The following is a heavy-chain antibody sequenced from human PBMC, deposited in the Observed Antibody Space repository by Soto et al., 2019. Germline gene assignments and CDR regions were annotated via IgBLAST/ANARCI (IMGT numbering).Heavy chain of an antibody. D-gene: IGHD3-10*01. CDR3: AREEAGAFDI. CDR2: TYYSGST. Sequence: WTWIRQHPGKGLEWIGYTYYSGSTYYNPYLKSRLTISVDTSKNQFSLRLSSVTAADTAVYYCAREEAGAFDIWGQGTMVTVSS. V-gene: IGHV4-31*02. J-gene: IGHJ3*02.